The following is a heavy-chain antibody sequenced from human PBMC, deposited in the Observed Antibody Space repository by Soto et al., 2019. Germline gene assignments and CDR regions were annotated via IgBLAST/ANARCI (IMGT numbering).Heavy chain of an antibody. J-gene: IGHJ4*02. CDR1: GFTFSSYA. Sequence: GGSLRLSCAASGFTFSSYAMHWVRQAPGKGLEWVAVISYDGSNKYYADSVKGRFTISRDNSKNTLYLQMNSLRAEDTAVYYCARGGAGDIVSIAFWGQGTLVTVSS. CDR2: ISYDGSNK. D-gene: IGHD2-15*01. CDR3: ARGGAGDIVSIAF. V-gene: IGHV3-30-3*01.